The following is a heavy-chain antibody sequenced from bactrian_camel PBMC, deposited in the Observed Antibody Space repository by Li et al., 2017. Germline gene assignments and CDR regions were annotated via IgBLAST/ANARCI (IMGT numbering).Heavy chain of an antibody. V-gene: IGHV3S1*01. J-gene: IGHJ4*01. Sequence: HVQLVESGGGSVQTGGSLRLSCAASGYTYSSYCMGWFRQAPGKAREGVAGLNTGGGTTYYADSAKGRFTISRDNAKNTVYLQMNSLKPEDTAVYYCAARQTSDRYCGTEYRNFVYRGQGTQVTVS. CDR1: GYTYSSYC. D-gene: IGHD7*01. CDR2: LNTGGGTT.